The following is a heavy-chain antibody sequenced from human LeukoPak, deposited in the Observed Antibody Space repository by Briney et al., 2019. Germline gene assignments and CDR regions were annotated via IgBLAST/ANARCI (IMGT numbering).Heavy chain of an antibody. Sequence: SETLSLTCAVYGGSFSGYYWSWIRQPPGKGLEWIGEINHSGSTNYNPSLKSRVTISVDTSKNQFSLKLSSVTAADTAVYYCAGGDYVWGSYRPIFDYWGQGTLVTVSS. D-gene: IGHD3-16*02. CDR1: GGSFSGYY. CDR2: INHSGST. V-gene: IGHV4-34*01. CDR3: AGGDYVWGSYRPIFDY. J-gene: IGHJ4*02.